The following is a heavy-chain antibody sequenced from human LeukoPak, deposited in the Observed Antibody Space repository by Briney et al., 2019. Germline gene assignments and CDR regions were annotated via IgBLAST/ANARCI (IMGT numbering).Heavy chain of an antibody. Sequence: ASVKVSCKVSGYTLTELSMHWVRQAPGKGLEWMGGFDPEDGETIYAQKFQGRVTMTEDTSTDTACMELSSLRSEDTAVYYCATIPHTAMGYYYGMDVWGQGTTVTVSS. V-gene: IGHV1-24*01. D-gene: IGHD5-18*01. CDR3: ATIPHTAMGYYYGMDV. CDR1: GYTLTELS. CDR2: FDPEDGET. J-gene: IGHJ6*02.